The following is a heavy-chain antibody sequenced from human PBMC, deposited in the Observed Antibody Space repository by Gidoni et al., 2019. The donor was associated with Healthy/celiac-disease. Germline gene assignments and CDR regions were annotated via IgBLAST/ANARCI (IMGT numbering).Heavy chain of an antibody. CDR1: GYTFTGYY. V-gene: IGHV1-2*04. J-gene: IGHJ2*01. D-gene: IGHD3-22*01. Sequence: QVQLVQSGAEVKKPGASVKVSCKASGYTFTGYYMHWVRQAPGQGLEWMGWINPNSGGTNYAQKFQGWFTMTRDTSISTAYMELSRLRSDDTAVYYCARGQNYYDSSGLVWYFDLWGRGTLVTVSS. CDR2: INPNSGGT. CDR3: ARGQNYYDSSGLVWYFDL.